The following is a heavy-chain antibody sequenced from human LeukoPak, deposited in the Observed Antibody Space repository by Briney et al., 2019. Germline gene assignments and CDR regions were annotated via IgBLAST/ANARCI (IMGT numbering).Heavy chain of an antibody. CDR1: GFTFNTYC. CDR3: ARYVISGLWYFDI. CDR2: IKPDGSEK. D-gene: IGHD3-22*01. Sequence: GGSLRLSCAGSGFTFNTYCITWVRQAPGKGLEWVASIKPDGSEKYYVGSVKGRFTISRDNAENSLYLQMNSLRAEDTAVYYCARYVISGLWYFDIWGQGTMVTLSS. V-gene: IGHV3-7*01. J-gene: IGHJ3*02.